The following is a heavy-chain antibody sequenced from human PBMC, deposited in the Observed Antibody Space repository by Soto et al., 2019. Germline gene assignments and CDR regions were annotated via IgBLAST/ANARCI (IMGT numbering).Heavy chain of an antibody. CDR1: GGSFSGYY. CDR2: INHSGST. D-gene: IGHD4-4*01. J-gene: IGHJ5*02. Sequence: SETLSLTCAVYGGSFSGYYWSWIRQPPGKGLEWIGEINHSGSTNYNPSLKSRVTISVETSKNQFSLKLSSVTAADTAVYYCARGLGDYSRCFDPWGQGTLVTVSS. CDR3: ARGLGDYSRCFDP. V-gene: IGHV4-34*01.